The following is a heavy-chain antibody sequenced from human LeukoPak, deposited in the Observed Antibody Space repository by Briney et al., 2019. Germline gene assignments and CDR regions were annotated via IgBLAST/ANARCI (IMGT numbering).Heavy chain of an antibody. CDR1: GFTFDDYA. J-gene: IGHJ2*01. D-gene: IGHD3-16*01. V-gene: IGHV3-9*01. CDR2: ISWNSGSI. CDR3: ARDPGGADL. Sequence: GGSLRLSCAASGFTFDDYAMHWVRQAPGKGLEWVSGISWNSGSIGYADSVKGRFTIPRDNAKNSLYLQMNSLRADDTAVYYCARDPGGADLWGRGTLVTVSS.